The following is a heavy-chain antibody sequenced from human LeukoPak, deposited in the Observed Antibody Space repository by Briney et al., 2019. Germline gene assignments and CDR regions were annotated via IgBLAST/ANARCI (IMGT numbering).Heavy chain of an antibody. CDR1: GGSISSSSYY. CDR2: MYYSGTT. D-gene: IGHD4-11*01. CDR3: ATTSTTVTTSWFDP. Sequence: PSETLSLTCTVPGGSISSSSYYWGWIRQPPGKGLEWIGSMYYSGTTYYKPSLKSRVTISVDTSKNQFSLKLSSVTAADTAVYYCATTSTTVTTSWFDPWGQGTLVTVSS. V-gene: IGHV4-39*01. J-gene: IGHJ5*02.